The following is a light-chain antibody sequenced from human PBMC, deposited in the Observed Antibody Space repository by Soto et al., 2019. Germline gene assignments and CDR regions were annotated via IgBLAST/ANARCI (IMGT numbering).Light chain of an antibody. CDR2: GAS. J-gene: IGKJ1*01. Sequence: EIVLTQSPGTLSLSPGERATLSCRASQSINNNYLAWHQQKRGQAPRLLIYGASSRATGIPDRFSGSGSGTDVTLTISRLEPEDFAVYYCQQYGGSPRTFGQGTKVEIK. CDR3: QQYGGSPRT. CDR1: QSINNNY. V-gene: IGKV3-20*01.